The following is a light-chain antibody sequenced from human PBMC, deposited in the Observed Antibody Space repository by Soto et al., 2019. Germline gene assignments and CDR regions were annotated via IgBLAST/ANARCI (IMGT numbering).Light chain of an antibody. CDR1: QSVTSN. J-gene: IGKJ1*01. CDR3: QQYNNWPWT. Sequence: EIVMTQSPATLSVSPGERATLSCRASQSVTSNLAWYQQKPGQAPRLLCYGASTRATGIPARFSGSGSGTEFTLTVSSLQSEDFAVYYCQQYNNWPWTFGQGTKVDIK. CDR2: GAS. V-gene: IGKV3-15*01.